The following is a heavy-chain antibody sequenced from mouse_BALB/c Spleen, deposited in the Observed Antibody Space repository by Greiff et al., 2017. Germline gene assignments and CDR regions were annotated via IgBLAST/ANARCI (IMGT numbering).Heavy chain of an antibody. J-gene: IGHJ4*01. CDR3: ARDSMVTGPIYAMDY. V-gene: IGHV5-6-3*01. D-gene: IGHD2-10*02. CDR1: GFTFSSYG. Sequence: EVMLVESGGGLVQPGGSLKLSCAASGFTFSSYGMSWVRQTPDKRLELVATINSNGGSTYYPDSVKGRFTISRDNAKNTLYLQMSSLKSEDTAMYYCARDSMVTGPIYAMDYWGQGTSVTVSS. CDR2: INSNGGST.